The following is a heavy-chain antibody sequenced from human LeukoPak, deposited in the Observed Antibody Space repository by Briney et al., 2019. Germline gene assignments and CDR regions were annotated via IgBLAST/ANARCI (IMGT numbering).Heavy chain of an antibody. CDR2: MNPNSGNT. J-gene: IGHJ6*03. CDR3: ARTVVPAAADYYYYYMDV. V-gene: IGHV1-8*01. CDR1: GYTFTSND. D-gene: IGHD2-2*01. Sequence: ASVKVSCKASGYTFTSNDINWVRQATGQGLEWMGWMNPNSGNTGYAQKFQGRVTMTRNTSISTAYMELRSLRSDDTAVYYCARTVVPAAADYYYYYMDVWGKGTTVTISS.